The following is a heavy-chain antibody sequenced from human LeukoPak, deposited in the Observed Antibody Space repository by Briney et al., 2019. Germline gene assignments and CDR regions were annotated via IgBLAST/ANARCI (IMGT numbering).Heavy chain of an antibody. CDR1: GGSFSGYY. V-gene: IGHV4-59*01. D-gene: IGHD1-1*01. Sequence: SETLSLTCAVYGGSFSGYYWSWIRQPPGKGLEWIGYIHYSGTTNYNPSLKSRVTISLDTSKNQFSLRLSSMTAADTAVYYCARATTWNPWYFDYWGQGSLVTVSS. CDR2: IHYSGTT. CDR3: ARATTWNPWYFDY. J-gene: IGHJ4*02.